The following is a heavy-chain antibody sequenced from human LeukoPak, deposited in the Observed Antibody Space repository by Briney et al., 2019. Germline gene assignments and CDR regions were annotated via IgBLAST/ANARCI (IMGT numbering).Heavy chain of an antibody. CDR1: GFTFSSYW. J-gene: IGHJ4*02. CDR2: IKQDGSEK. D-gene: IGHD3-10*01. V-gene: IGHV3-7*01. Sequence: GGSLRLSCAASGFTFSSYWMSWVRQAPGKGLEWVANIKQDGSEKYYVDSVKGRLTISRDNAKNSLYLQMNSLRAEDTAVYYCGQSGSGSYVDYWGQGTLVTVSS. CDR3: GQSGSGSYVDY.